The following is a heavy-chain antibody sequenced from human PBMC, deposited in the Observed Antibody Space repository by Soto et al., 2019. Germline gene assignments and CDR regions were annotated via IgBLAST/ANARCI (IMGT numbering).Heavy chain of an antibody. CDR2: TFYSGST. J-gene: IGHJ5*01. CDR3: ASMIGDPVLSFDS. Sequence: QVQLQESGPGLVKPSETLSLTCTVSGGSISSYYWSWIRQPPGKGLEWIGFTFYSGSTSYNPSHKSRVTISIDTSEYQFSLKLNSVTAADTAVYYCASMIGDPVLSFDSWGQGTLVAVSS. V-gene: IGHV4-59*01. D-gene: IGHD3-10*02. CDR1: GGSISSYY.